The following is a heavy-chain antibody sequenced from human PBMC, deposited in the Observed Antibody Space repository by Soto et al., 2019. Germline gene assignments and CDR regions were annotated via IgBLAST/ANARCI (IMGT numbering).Heavy chain of an antibody. CDR2: ISGYNGNT. CDR3: AREDIGVYYYEGMDV. V-gene: IGHV1-18*01. J-gene: IGHJ6*02. D-gene: IGHD5-12*01. CDR1: GYTFSSYG. Sequence: QVQLEQSGAEVKKPGASVKVSCKASGYTFSSYGISWVRQAPGQGLEWMGWISGYNGNTNYELKFQDRVTMTTDTSTNSAYMELRSLRSDDTAVYYCAREDIGVYYYEGMDVWGQGTTVTVSS.